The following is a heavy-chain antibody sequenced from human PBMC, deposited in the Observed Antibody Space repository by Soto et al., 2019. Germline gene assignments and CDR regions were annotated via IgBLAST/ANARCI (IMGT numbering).Heavy chain of an antibody. V-gene: IGHV3-33*01. Sequence: QVQLVESGGGVVQPGRSLRLSCAASGFTFDAYGFHWVRQAPGKGLEWVAVIWSDGNLKYYADSVKGRFTISRDSSKSALYLQLNSLRAEDTAVYYCASIQVDTIMALDYWGQGTLVTVSS. CDR3: ASIQVDTIMALDY. CDR1: GFTFDAYG. D-gene: IGHD5-18*01. CDR2: IWSDGNLK. J-gene: IGHJ4*02.